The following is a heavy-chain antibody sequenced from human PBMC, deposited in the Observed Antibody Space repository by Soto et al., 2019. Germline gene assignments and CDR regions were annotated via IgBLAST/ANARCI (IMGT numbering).Heavy chain of an antibody. CDR2: IDWDDDK. CDR1: GFSLSTSGMC. CDR3: ARSLVVPAAIDPWFDP. Sequence: SGPTLVNPTQTLTLTCTFSGFSLSTSGMCVSWIRQPPGKALEWLARIDWDDDKYYSTSLKTRLTISKDTSKNQVVLTMTNMDPVDTATYYCARSLVVPAAIDPWFDPWGQGTLVTVSS. D-gene: IGHD2-2*02. V-gene: IGHV2-70*11. J-gene: IGHJ5*02.